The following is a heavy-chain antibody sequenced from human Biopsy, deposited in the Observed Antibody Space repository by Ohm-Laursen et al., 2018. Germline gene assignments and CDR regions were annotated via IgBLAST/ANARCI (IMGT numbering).Heavy chain of an antibody. V-gene: IGHV3-11*01. D-gene: IGHD4-23*01. CDR1: GFSFSDYH. J-gene: IGHJ6*02. Sequence: SLRLSCAAPGFSFSDYHMRWIRQAPGRGLEWVSYISGGTTIYYADSVKGRFTISRNNAKNSLYLQMHSLRAEDTAVYYCARDTRWSPYSMDVWGQGTTVTVSS. CDR2: ISGGTTI. CDR3: ARDTRWSPYSMDV.